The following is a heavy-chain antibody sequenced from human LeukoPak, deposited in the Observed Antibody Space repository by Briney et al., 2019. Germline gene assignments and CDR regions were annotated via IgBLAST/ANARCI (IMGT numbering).Heavy chain of an antibody. J-gene: IGHJ3*02. D-gene: IGHD3-22*01. CDR3: ASSSGYIGGAFDI. Sequence: PSETLSLTCTVSGGSISSYYWSWIRQPPGKGLEWIGYIYYSGSTNYNPSLKSRVTISVDTSKNQFSLKLSSVTAADTAVYYCASSSGYIGGAFDIWGQGTMVTVSS. CDR2: IYYSGST. V-gene: IGHV4-59*13. CDR1: GGSISSYY.